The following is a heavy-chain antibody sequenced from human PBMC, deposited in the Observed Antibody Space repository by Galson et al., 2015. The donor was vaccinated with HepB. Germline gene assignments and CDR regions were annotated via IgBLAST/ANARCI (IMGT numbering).Heavy chain of an antibody. CDR1: GGTFSSYA. CDR2: IIPIFGTA. CDR3: ASSRVVHIAVAGTDYYGMDV. V-gene: IGHV1-69*06. J-gene: IGHJ6*02. D-gene: IGHD6-19*01. Sequence: SVKVSCKASGGTFSSYAISWVRQAPGQGLEWMGGIIPIFGTANYAQKFQGRVTITADKSTSTAYMELGSLRSEDTAVYYCASSRVVHIAVAGTDYYGMDVWGQGTTVTVSS.